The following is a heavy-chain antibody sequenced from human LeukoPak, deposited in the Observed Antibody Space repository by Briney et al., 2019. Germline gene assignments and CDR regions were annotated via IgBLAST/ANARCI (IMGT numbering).Heavy chain of an antibody. Sequence: SETLSLTCTVSGGSISGYYWNWIRQSPGQGLEWIGNIYYTGSTYYNVSLNSRVTISIDTSKNLFSLRLNSMTAADTAVYYCAKSGGYGLIDKWGQGTLVTVSS. J-gene: IGHJ4*02. D-gene: IGHD1-26*01. CDR3: AKSGGYGLIDK. V-gene: IGHV4-59*04. CDR2: IYYTGST. CDR1: GGSISGYY.